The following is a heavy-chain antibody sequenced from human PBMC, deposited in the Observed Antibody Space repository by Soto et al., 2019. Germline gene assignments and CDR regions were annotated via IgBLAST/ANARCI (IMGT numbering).Heavy chain of an antibody. CDR2: ISAYNGNT. Sequence: ASGKVSCNASCYTFTSYGISWVRQAPGQGLEWMGWISAYNGNTNYAQKLQGRVTMTTDTSTSTAYMELRSLRSDDTAVYYCAREVVVITPYYGMDVWGQGTTVTVSS. D-gene: IGHD3-22*01. CDR1: CYTFTSYG. J-gene: IGHJ6*02. V-gene: IGHV1-18*04. CDR3: AREVVVITPYYGMDV.